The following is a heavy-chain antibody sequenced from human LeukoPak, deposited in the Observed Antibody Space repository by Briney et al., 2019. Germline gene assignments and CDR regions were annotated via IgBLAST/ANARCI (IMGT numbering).Heavy chain of an antibody. CDR3: AKQRVVGATSFDH. V-gene: IGHV3-30*18. Sequence: GGSLRLSCAASGFTFSNYGMHWVRQAPGKGLEWVAVISYDGSNKYYGDSVKGRFTISGDNSKNTLYLQMNSLRGEDTAVYYCAKQRVVGATSFDHWGQGTLVTVSS. J-gene: IGHJ4*02. CDR1: GFTFSNYG. D-gene: IGHD1-26*01. CDR2: ISYDGSNK.